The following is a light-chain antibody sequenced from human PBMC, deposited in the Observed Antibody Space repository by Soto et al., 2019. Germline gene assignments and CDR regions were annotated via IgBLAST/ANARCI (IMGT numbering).Light chain of an antibody. CDR3: CSYAGSNTPVV. CDR2: EGS. CDR1: SGDVGSYNL. Sequence: QSALTQPASVSGSPGQSITISCTGTSGDVGSYNLVSWYQQYPGKAPKLMIYEGSKRPSGVSNRLFGSTSGNTASLTISGLQAEDEADYYCCSYAGSNTPVVFGGGTKLTVL. J-gene: IGLJ2*01. V-gene: IGLV2-23*01.